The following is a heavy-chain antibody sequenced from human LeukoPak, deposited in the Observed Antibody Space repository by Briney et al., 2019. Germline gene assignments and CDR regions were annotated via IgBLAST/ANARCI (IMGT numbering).Heavy chain of an antibody. D-gene: IGHD2-2*01. V-gene: IGHV3-20*01. CDR3: ASSCSSTSCYGRDV. CDR1: GFTFDDYG. Sequence: GGSLRLSCAASGFTFDDYGMSWVRQAPGKGLEWVSGINWNGGSTGYADSMKGRFTISRDNAKNSLYLQMNSLRAEDTALYHCASSCSSTSCYGRDVWGKGTTVTVSS. CDR2: INWNGGST. J-gene: IGHJ6*04.